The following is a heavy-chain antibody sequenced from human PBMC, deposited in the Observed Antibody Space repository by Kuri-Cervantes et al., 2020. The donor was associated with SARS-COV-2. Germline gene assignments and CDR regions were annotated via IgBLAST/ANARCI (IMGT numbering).Heavy chain of an antibody. V-gene: IGHV3-33*01. CDR2: IWCDGSNK. Sequence: GGSLRLSCAASGFTFSSYGMHWVRQAPGKGLEWVAVIWCDGSNKYYADSVKGRFTISRENAKNSLYLQMNSLRAGDTAVYYCARDRHPGGFDYWGQGTLVTVSS. J-gene: IGHJ4*02. CDR3: ARDRHPGGFDY. CDR1: GFTFSSYG. D-gene: IGHD1-14*01.